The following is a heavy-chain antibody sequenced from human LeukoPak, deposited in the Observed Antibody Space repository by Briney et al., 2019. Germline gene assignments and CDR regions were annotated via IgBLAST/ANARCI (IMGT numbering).Heavy chain of an antibody. J-gene: IGHJ4*02. Sequence: PETLSLTCAVYGGSFSGYYWSWIRQPPGKGLEWIGEINHSGSTNYNPSLKSRVTISVDTSKNQFSLKLSSVTAADTAVYYCARVTYYYDSSGYYYVSHFDYWGQGTLVTVSS. CDR3: ARVTYYYDSSGYYYVSHFDY. CDR2: INHSGST. V-gene: IGHV4-34*01. CDR1: GGSFSGYY. D-gene: IGHD3-22*01.